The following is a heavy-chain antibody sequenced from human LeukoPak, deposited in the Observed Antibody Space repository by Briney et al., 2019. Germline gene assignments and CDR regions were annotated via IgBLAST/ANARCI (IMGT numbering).Heavy chain of an antibody. V-gene: IGHV3-30*18. CDR1: GSTFSSYG. D-gene: IGHD4-17*01. CDR3: AKDPSYGDYVGYFDY. CDR2: ISYDGSNK. Sequence: PGGSLRLSCAASGSTFSSYGMHWVRQAPGKGLEWVAVISYDGSNKYYADSVKGRFTISRDNSKNTLYLQMNSLRAEDTAVYYCAKDPSYGDYVGYFDYWGQGTLVTVSS. J-gene: IGHJ4*02.